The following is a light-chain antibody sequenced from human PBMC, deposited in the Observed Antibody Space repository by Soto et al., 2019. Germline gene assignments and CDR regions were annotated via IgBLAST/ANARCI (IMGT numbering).Light chain of an antibody. CDR2: EVN. CDR1: SSDVGDYNY. J-gene: IGLJ2*01. Sequence: QSVLTQPPSASGSPGQSVTISCTGTSSDVGDYNYVSCYQQHPGKAPKLMIYEVNKRPSGVPDRFSGSKSGNTASLTVSGLQAEDEADYYCSSYAGYSNLVFGGGTKVTVL. CDR3: SSYAGYSNLV. V-gene: IGLV2-8*01.